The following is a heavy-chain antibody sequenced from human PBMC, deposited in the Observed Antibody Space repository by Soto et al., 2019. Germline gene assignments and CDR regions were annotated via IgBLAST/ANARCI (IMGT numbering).Heavy chain of an antibody. CDR2: ISGSGDYP. D-gene: IGHD2-15*01. V-gene: IGHV3-23*01. CDR3: AKESRSHPQGWFDP. CDR1: GFTFSSYA. J-gene: IGHJ5*02. Sequence: EVQLLESGGGLVQPGESLRLSCAASGFTFSSYAMTWVRQAPGKWLEWVSSISGSGDYPYFADSVKGRFTISRDNSKDTLYLQMSSLRVEDTAIYYCAKESRSHPQGWFDPWGQGTLVTVSS.